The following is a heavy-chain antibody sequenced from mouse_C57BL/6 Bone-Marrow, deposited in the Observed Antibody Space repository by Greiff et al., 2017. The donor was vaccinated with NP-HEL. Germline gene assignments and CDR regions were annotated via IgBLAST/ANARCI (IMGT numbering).Heavy chain of an antibody. CDR2: IRSKSNNYAT. CDR3: VRQKGLSSYAMDY. J-gene: IGHJ4*01. D-gene: IGHD1-1*02. V-gene: IGHV10-1*01. Sequence: DVHLVESGGGLVQPKGSLKLSCAASGFSFNTYAMNWVRQAPGKGLEWVARIRSKSNNYATYYADSVKDRFTISRDDSESMLYLQMNNLKTEDTAMYYCVRQKGLSSYAMDYWGQGTSVTVSS. CDR1: GFSFNTYA.